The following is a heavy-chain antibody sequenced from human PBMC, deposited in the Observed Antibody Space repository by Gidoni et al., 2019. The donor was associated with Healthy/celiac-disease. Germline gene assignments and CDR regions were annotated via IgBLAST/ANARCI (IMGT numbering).Heavy chain of an antibody. CDR1: GGSFIGYY. D-gene: IGHD3-10*01. Sequence: QVQLQQWGAGLLKPSETLSLTCAVYGGSFIGYYWRWIRKPPGKGLEWIGEINHIGSTNNNPSLKSRVTISVDTSKNQFSLKLSSVTAADTAVYYCARFSSGGWGFRESPRNHDYWGQGTLVTVSS. CDR3: ARFSSGGWGFRESPRNHDY. J-gene: IGHJ4*02. CDR2: INHIGST. V-gene: IGHV4-34*01.